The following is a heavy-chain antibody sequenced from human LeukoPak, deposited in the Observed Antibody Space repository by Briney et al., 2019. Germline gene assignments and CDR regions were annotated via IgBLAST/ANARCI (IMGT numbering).Heavy chain of an antibody. D-gene: IGHD3-9*01. Sequence: SLRLSCAASGFTFDDYAMHWVRQAPGKGLEWVSGISWNSGSIGYADSVKGRFTISRDNAKNSLYLQMNSQRAEDTALYYCAKDMGLDILTGLDAFDIWGQGTMVTVSS. J-gene: IGHJ3*02. CDR3: AKDMGLDILTGLDAFDI. CDR2: ISWNSGSI. V-gene: IGHV3-9*01. CDR1: GFTFDDYA.